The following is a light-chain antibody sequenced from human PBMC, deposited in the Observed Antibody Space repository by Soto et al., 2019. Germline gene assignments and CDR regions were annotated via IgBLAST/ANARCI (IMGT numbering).Light chain of an antibody. CDR3: QSYDSSNPTGV. J-gene: IGLJ2*01. CDR1: SGSIASKN. Sequence: NFMLTQPHSVSEYPWKRVTISCTRSSGSIASKNVQWYQQRPGSAPTTVLYEDNQRPSAVPDRFSDSIDSSPNSAALTISGLKPEAEADYCCQSYDSSNPTGVFGGGTKLTGL. CDR2: EDN. V-gene: IGLV6-57*04.